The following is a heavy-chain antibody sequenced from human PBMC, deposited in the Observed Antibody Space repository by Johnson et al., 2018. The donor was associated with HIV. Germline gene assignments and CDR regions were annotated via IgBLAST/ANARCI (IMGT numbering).Heavy chain of an antibody. J-gene: IGHJ3*02. CDR1: GFTFSSYA. CDR3: ARDRRLREDSFDI. CDR2: ISYDGSNK. D-gene: IGHD4-17*01. Sequence: QVQLVESGGGVVQPGRPLRLSCAASGFTFSSYAMHWVRQAPGKGLEWVAVISYDGSNKYYADSVKGRLTVSRATFKNTLYLQMNSLRAEDTAVYYCARDRRLREDSFDIWGQGTMVTVSS. V-gene: IGHV3-30*14.